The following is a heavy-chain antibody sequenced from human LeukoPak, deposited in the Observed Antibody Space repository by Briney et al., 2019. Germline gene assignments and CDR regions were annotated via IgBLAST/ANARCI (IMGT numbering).Heavy chain of an antibody. Sequence: SETLSLACTVSGGSISSYYWSWIRQPAGKGLEWIGRIYTSGSTNYNPSLKSRVTISVDTSKNQFSLKLSSVTAADTAVYYCARVKSSGWYIGSYYYYYMDVWGKGTTVTVSS. CDR2: IYTSGST. J-gene: IGHJ6*03. CDR1: GGSISSYY. V-gene: IGHV4-4*07. D-gene: IGHD6-19*01. CDR3: ARVKSSGWYIGSYYYYYMDV.